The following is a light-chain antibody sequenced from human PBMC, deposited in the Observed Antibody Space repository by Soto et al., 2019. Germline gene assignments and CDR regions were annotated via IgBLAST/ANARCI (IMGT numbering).Light chain of an antibody. V-gene: IGKV3-20*01. Sequence: EIVWTQSPVTLSLSPGERATLSVMASQSVSSSYLAWYQQKPGQAPRLLIYGASSRATGIPDRFSGSGSGTDFTLTISRLEPEDFAVYYCQQYGSSPTFGQGTKVDIK. CDR1: QSVSSSY. CDR2: GAS. J-gene: IGKJ1*01. CDR3: QQYGSSPT.